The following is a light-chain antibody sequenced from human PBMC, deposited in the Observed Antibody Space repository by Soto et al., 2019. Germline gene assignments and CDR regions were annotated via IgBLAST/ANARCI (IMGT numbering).Light chain of an antibody. CDR2: DVA. V-gene: IGLV2-14*03. J-gene: IGLJ1*01. CDR1: SSGIGGYNY. Sequence: QSALTQPASVSGSPGQSITISCTGTSSGIGGYNYVSWYRQHPGKAPELMIYDVANRPSGVSDRFSGSKSGNTASLTISGLQTEDEADYYCSSYTSTSTLYVFGTGTKVTVL. CDR3: SSYTSTSTLYV.